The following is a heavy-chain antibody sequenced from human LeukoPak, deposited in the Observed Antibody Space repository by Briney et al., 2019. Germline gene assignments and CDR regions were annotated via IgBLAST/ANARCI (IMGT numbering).Heavy chain of an antibody. D-gene: IGHD6-13*01. CDR3: ASAAGEYYYMDV. CDR2: ISYDGSNK. CDR1: GFTFSSYA. Sequence: GRSLRLSCAASGFTFSSYAMHWVRQAPGKGLEWVAVISYDGSNKYYADSVKGRFTISRDNSKNTLYLQMNSLRAEDTAVYCCASAAGEYYYMDVWGKGTTVTVSS. V-gene: IGHV3-30*01. J-gene: IGHJ6*03.